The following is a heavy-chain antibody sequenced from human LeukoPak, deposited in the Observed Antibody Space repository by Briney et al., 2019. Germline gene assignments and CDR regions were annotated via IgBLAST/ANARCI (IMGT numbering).Heavy chain of an antibody. Sequence: SETLSLTCTVSGDSISSGGNYWSWLRHHPGKGLGWIGYIYYSGSTYYNPSLKSRLTISVDTSNNQFSLKLSSVTAADTAVYYCARWGNSGYASGYFDYWGQGTLVTVSS. CDR3: ARWGNSGYASGYFDY. CDR1: GDSISSGGNY. J-gene: IGHJ4*02. CDR2: IYYSGST. D-gene: IGHD5-12*01. V-gene: IGHV4-31*03.